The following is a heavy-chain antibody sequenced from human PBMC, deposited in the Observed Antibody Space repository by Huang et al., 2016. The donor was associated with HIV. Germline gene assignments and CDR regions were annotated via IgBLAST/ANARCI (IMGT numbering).Heavy chain of an antibody. V-gene: IGHV4-59*11. CDR2: IYYSGST. J-gene: IGHJ4*02. CDR1: GGSISSHY. CDR3: ARDTMVRGFDY. D-gene: IGHD3-10*01. Sequence: QVQLQESGPGLVKPSETLSLTCTVSGGSISSHYWSWIRQPPGKGLEWIGSIYYSGSTHYNPSLKSRVTISVDTSKNQFSLKLSSVTAADTAVYYCARDTMVRGFDYWGQGTLVTVSS.